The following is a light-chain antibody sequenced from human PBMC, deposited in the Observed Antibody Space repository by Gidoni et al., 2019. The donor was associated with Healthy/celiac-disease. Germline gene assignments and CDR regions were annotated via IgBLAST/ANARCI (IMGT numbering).Light chain of an antibody. CDR3: QQRSNWPPFLT. Sequence: EIVLTQSPATLSLSPGERATLSCRASQSVSSYLAWYQQKPGQAPRLLIYDASNRATGIPARFSGSGSGKDFTLTISSREPEDFAVYYCQQRSNWPPFLTFGGGTKVEIK. CDR1: QSVSSY. CDR2: DAS. V-gene: IGKV3-11*01. J-gene: IGKJ4*01.